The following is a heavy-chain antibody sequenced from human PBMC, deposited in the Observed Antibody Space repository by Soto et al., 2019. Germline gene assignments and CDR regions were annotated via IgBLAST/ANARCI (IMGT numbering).Heavy chain of an antibody. Sequence: GGSLRLSCEATGFNVSGVFMTWVRQAPGKGLEWVSVIYSGERAYYSDSVKGRFTISRDSSKNTLLLQLNRLRVEDTAVYYCATRDAAYYYGMNVWGQGTTVTVSS. J-gene: IGHJ6*02. CDR2: IYSGERA. CDR3: ATRDAAYYYGMNV. D-gene: IGHD1-26*01. CDR1: GFNVSGVF. V-gene: IGHV3-53*01.